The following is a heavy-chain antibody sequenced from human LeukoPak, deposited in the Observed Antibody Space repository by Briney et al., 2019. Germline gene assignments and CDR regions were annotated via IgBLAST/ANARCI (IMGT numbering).Heavy chain of an antibody. CDR1: GGTFSSYA. V-gene: IGHV1-69*13. J-gene: IGHJ4*02. D-gene: IGHD6-13*01. CDR2: IIPVFGTA. CDR3: ARASQQLVLGYFDY. Sequence: GASVKVSCKASGGTFSSYAISWVRQAPGQGLEWMGGIIPVFGTANYAQKFQGRVTITADESTSTAYMELSSLRSEDTAVYYCARASQQLVLGYFDYWGQGTLVTVSS.